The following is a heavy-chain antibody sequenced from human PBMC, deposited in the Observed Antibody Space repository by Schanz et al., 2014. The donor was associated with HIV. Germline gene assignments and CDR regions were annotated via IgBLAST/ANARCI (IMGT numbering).Heavy chain of an antibody. V-gene: IGHV3-30*18. CDR3: AKDRNYYDDKYLGKGNYYYHYGMDV. CDR2: ISYDGSNK. J-gene: IGHJ6*02. Sequence: QVQLVESGGGVVQPGRSLRLSCAASGFSFSNYGMHWVRQAPGKGLEWVAVISYDGSNKHYADSVKGRFTISRDNSKSTLYLQMKSLRREDTAVYFCAKDRNYYDDKYLGKGNYYYHYGMDVWGQGTTVTVSS. CDR1: GFSFSNYG. D-gene: IGHD3-22*01.